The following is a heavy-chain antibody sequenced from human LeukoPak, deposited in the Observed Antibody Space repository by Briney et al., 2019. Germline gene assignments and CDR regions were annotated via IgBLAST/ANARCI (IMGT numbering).Heavy chain of an antibody. D-gene: IGHD6-6*01. J-gene: IGHJ4*02. CDR2: ISGSGGST. Sequence: GGSLRLSCTASGLTFSNVWMSWVRQAPGKGLEWVSAISGSGGSTYYADSVKGRFTISRDNSKNTLYLQMNSLRAEDTAVYYCAKVGVYSSSSLIDYWGQGTLVTVSS. CDR3: AKVGVYSSSSLIDY. CDR1: GLTFSNVW. V-gene: IGHV3-23*01.